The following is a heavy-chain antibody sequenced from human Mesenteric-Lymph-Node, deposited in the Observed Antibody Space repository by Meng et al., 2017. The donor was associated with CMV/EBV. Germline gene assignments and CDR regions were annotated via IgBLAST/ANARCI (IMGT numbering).Heavy chain of an antibody. Sequence: SETLSLTCSVSGGSVSSGSYYWSWIRQPPGKGPEWIGEIYASESVNYNPSLKSRVTISADTSKNQLSLTVTSVTAADTVVYYCARATAGDVDPWGQGSLVTVSS. CDR1: GGSVSSGSYY. D-gene: IGHD6-13*01. CDR2: IYASESV. CDR3: ARATAGDVDP. V-gene: IGHV4-61*01. J-gene: IGHJ5*02.